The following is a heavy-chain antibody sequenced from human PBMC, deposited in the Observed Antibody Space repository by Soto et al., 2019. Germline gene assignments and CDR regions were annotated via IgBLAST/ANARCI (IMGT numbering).Heavy chain of an antibody. CDR1: GYTFTGYY. J-gene: IGHJ4*02. CDR2: INPDNGAA. V-gene: IGHV1-2*02. D-gene: IGHD2-15*01. Sequence: ASVKVSCKVSGYTFTGYYLHWARQAPGQGLEWMGWINPDNGAANYAQQFQGRVTMTRDTSISTVYLEFSSLRSDDTAVYFCARGEDCRWLFHYLEYWGQGALVIVSS. CDR3: ARGEDCRWLFHYLEY.